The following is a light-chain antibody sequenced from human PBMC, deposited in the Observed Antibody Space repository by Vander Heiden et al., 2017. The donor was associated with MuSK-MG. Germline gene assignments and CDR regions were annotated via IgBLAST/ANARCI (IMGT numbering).Light chain of an antibody. J-gene: IGLJ2*01. CDR1: SCNIGAGYD. V-gene: IGLV1-40*01. CDR2: AKS. Sequence: QSAFTQPPSVSGAPGQRVTIPCTGSSCNIGAGYDGHWYQQLPGTAPKLLIYAKSNRPSGVPDRFSGSKSGTSASLAITGLQAEDEADYYCQSYDSSLSGSVFGGGTKLTVL. CDR3: QSYDSSLSGSV.